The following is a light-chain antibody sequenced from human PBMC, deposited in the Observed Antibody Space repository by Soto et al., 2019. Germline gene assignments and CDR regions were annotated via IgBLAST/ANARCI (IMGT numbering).Light chain of an antibody. J-gene: IGLJ1*01. CDR2: EVT. V-gene: IGLV2-8*01. Sequence: QSVGTQPPSASGSPGQAVTISCTGTSSDVGGYDYVSWYQQHPGKAPKLMIYEVTIRPSGVSDRFSGSKSGNTASLTVSGLQAEDEADYYCSSYTGGNPSYVFGTGTKVTVL. CDR1: SSDVGGYDY. CDR3: SSYTGGNPSYV.